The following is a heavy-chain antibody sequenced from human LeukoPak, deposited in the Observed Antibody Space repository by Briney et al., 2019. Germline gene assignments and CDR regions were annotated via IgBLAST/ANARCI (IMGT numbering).Heavy chain of an antibody. D-gene: IGHD3-22*01. CDR3: AKGLFDSSGYSEHFDY. V-gene: IGHV3-23*01. CDR2: IRTSGDST. J-gene: IGHJ4*02. CDR1: GFSFSSYD. Sequence: GGSPRLSCAASGFSFSSYDMSWVRQAPGKGLEWVSGIRTSGDSTYYADSVKGRFTISRDNSRDTLNLQMNSLRAEDTAVYYCAKGLFDSSGYSEHFDYWGQGTQVTVSS.